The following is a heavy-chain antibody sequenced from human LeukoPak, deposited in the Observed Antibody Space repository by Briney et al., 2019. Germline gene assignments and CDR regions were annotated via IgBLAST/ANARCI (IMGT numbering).Heavy chain of an antibody. CDR2: IYYSGNT. Sequence: PSETLSLTCTVSGDSISNYHWSWIRQTPGKGLEWIGYIYYSGNTNYNPSLKSRVTISVDTSKNQFSLKLRSVTAADTAVYYCTRGGYFGSGTFDCYFDFWGQGTLVTVSS. J-gene: IGHJ4*02. V-gene: IGHV4-59*01. CDR1: GDSISNYH. CDR3: TRGGYFGSGTFDCYFDF. D-gene: IGHD3-10*01.